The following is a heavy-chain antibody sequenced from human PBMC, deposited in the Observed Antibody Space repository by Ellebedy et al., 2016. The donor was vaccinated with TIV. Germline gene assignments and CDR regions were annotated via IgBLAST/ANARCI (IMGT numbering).Heavy chain of an antibody. CDR3: ARRGAYGDYAVQVNSWFDT. V-gene: IGHV3-7*01. CDR2: IYQDGSWQ. Sequence: PGGSLRLSCAASGFSFRSYWMTWVRQAPGKGLEWVANIYQDGSWQYSVDSVKGRFTISRDNANNILFLQMNSLRVEDTGVYYCARRGAYGDYAVQVNSWFDTWGQGTLVTVSS. J-gene: IGHJ5*02. CDR1: GFSFRSYW. D-gene: IGHD4-17*01.